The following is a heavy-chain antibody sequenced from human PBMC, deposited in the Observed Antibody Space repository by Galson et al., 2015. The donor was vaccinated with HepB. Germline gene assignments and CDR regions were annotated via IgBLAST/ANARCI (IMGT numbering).Heavy chain of an antibody. CDR2: ITPSDDNT. V-gene: IGHV3-23*01. CDR3: AKVFPEKVDGWYQQALYYFDS. Sequence: SLRLSCAASGFTFSYYAMSWVRQAPGKGLEWISAITPSDDNTYSADSMKGRFTISRDNSRNTLFLQMNSLRADDTAIYFCAKVFPEKVDGWYQQALYYFDSWGQGTRVTVSS. CDR1: GFTFSYYA. J-gene: IGHJ4*02. D-gene: IGHD6-19*01.